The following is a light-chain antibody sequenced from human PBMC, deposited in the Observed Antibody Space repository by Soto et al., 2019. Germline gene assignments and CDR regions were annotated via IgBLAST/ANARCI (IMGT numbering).Light chain of an antibody. J-gene: IGLJ2*01. V-gene: IGLV2-14*01. CDR2: DVT. CDR3: SSYTTIKTVI. Sequence: QSVLAQPASVSGSPGQSITISCTGTSSDVGAYNYVSWYHQHHPGKAPELIIYDVTDRPSGVSTRFSGSKSGNTVSLTISGLQAEDEGDYYCSSYTTIKTVIFGGGTKVTVL. CDR1: SSDVGAYNY.